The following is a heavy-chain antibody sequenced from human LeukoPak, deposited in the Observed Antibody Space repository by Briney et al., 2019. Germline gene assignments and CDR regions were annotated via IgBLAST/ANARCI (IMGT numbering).Heavy chain of an antibody. V-gene: IGHV4-4*07. CDR1: GGSISSDY. J-gene: IGHJ5*02. D-gene: IGHD2-15*01. Sequence: PSETLSLTCTVSGGSISSDYWTGIRQPAGKGLEWIGRIYTSETTIYSPSLKSRVTMSVDMSKNQFSLKLTSVTAADTAMYYCARASGRYCSGGSCYKGGFDPWGQGTLVTVSS. CDR3: ARASGRYCSGGSCYKGGFDP. CDR2: IYTSETT.